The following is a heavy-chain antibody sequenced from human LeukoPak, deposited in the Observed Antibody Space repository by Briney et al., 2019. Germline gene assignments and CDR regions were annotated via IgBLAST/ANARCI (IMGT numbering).Heavy chain of an antibody. CDR3: TRNTAGARFFQR. D-gene: IGHD3-3*01. V-gene: IGHV1-8*01. Sequence: ASVKVSCKASGSTFTSYDINWVRQAIGQGLEWMGRMNPNSGHTGYAQKFQGRVTMTRNTSVSTAYMELSSLTSEDTAVYYCTRNTAGARFFQRWGQGTLVTVSS. CDR2: MNPNSGHT. CDR1: GSTFTSYD. J-gene: IGHJ1*01.